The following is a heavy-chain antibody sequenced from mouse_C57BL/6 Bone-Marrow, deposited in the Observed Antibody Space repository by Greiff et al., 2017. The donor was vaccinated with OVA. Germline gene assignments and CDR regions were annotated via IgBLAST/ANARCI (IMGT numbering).Heavy chain of an antibody. CDR2: ISNGGGST. Sequence: EVMLVESGGGLVQPGGSLKLSCAASGFTFSDYYMYWVRQTPEKRLEWVAYISNGGGSTYYPDTVKGRFIISRDKAKNTLYMQMSRLKSEDSAMYYCARRDGDYVGFAYGGQGTLVTVSA. D-gene: IGHD2-13*01. V-gene: IGHV5-12*01. CDR3: ARRDGDYVGFAY. J-gene: IGHJ3*01. CDR1: GFTFSDYY.